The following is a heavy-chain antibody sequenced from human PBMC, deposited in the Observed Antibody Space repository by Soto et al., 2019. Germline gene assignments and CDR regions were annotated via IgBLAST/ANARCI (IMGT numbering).Heavy chain of an antibody. V-gene: IGHV4-4*07. CDR2: IYTSGST. J-gene: IGHJ6*02. CDR1: GGSISSYY. CDR3: ARVRIAARTGAYGMDV. D-gene: IGHD6-6*01. Sequence: SETLSLTCTVSGGSISSYYWSWIRQPAGKGLEWIGRIYTSGSTNYNPSLKSRVTMSVDTSKNQFSLKLSSVTAADTAVYYCARVRIAARTGAYGMDVWGQGTTVTVS.